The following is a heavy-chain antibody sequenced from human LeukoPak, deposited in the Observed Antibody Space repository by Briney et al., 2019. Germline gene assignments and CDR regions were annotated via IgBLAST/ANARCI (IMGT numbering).Heavy chain of an antibody. CDR2: ISYGGSNK. CDR3: AKRGTTMEKEGFDY. J-gene: IGHJ4*02. D-gene: IGHD5-18*01. Sequence: PGGSLRLSCAASGFTFSRYAMHWVRQAPGKGLEWVAVISYGGSNKYYADSVKGQSTISRDNSKNTLYLQMNSLRAEDTAVYYCAKRGTTMEKEGFDYWGQGTLVTVSS. CDR1: GFTFSRYA. V-gene: IGHV3-30*07.